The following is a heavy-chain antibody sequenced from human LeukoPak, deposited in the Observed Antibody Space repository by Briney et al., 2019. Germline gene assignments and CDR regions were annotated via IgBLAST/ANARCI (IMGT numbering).Heavy chain of an antibody. CDR1: GYSFASFW. D-gene: IGHD2-2*01. J-gene: IGHJ5*02. CDR3: ARQSAAAQYTNWFDP. V-gene: IGHV5-51*01. CDR2: IYPADSDT. Sequence: GESLKSSCKGSGYSFASFWIGWVRQMPGKGLEWMGVIYPADSDTRYSPSFQGQVTISADKSTSTAYLQWSTLKASDTAIYYCARQSAAAQYTNWFDPWGQGTLVTV.